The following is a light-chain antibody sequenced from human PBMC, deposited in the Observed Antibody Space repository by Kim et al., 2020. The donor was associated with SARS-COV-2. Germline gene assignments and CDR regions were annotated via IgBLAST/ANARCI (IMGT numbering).Light chain of an antibody. CDR1: SSDIGAHNY. Sequence: QSALTQPASVSGSPGQSITISCTGTSSDIGAHNYVSWYQQHPGKAPELILYDVRDRPSGVSYRFSGSKSGNTASLTISGLQTEDEADYYCSSYTGDNVLFGGGTQLTVL. CDR2: DVR. J-gene: IGLJ2*01. CDR3: SSYTGDNVL. V-gene: IGLV2-14*03.